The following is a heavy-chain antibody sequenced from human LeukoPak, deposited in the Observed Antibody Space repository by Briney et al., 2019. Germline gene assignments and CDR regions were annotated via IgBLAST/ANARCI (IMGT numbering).Heavy chain of an antibody. CDR3: ARGNRYCSSTSCYVWDNWFDP. J-gene: IGHJ5*02. CDR1: GFTFSLYG. Sequence: GGSLRLSCAASGFTFSLYGMHWVRQAPGKGLEWVAVIWYDGSNKYYADSVKGRFTISRDNSKNTLYLQMNSLRAEDTAVYYCARGNRYCSSTSCYVWDNWFDPWGQGTLVTVSS. CDR2: IWYDGSNK. V-gene: IGHV3-33*08. D-gene: IGHD2-2*01.